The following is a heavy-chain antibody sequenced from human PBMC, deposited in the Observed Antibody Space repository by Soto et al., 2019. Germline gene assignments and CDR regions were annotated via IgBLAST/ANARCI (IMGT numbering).Heavy chain of an antibody. CDR2: ISSSGSTI. V-gene: IGHV3-11*01. Sequence: PWGSLRLSCAASGFTFIDYYIIWSGHSPFKWLEWVSYISSSGSTIYYADSVKGRFTISRDNAKNSLYLQMNSLRAEDTAVYYCAGAWKFLRYYFDYWGQGTLVTVSS. D-gene: IGHD1-1*01. J-gene: IGHJ4*02. CDR3: AGAWKFLRYYFDY. CDR1: GFTFIDYY.